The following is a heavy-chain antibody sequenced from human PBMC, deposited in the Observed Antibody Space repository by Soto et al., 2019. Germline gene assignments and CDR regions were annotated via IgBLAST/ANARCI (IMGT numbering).Heavy chain of an antibody. J-gene: IGHJ4*02. CDR3: AKDQPGTAMVSY. CDR1: GFTFSSYA. Sequence: GGSLRLSCAASGFTFSSYAIIWFGQAPGKGLEWVSAISGSGGSTYYADSVKGRFTISRDNSKNTLYLQMNSLRAEDTAVYYCAKDQPGTAMVSYWGQGTLVTVSS. V-gene: IGHV3-23*01. CDR2: ISGSGGST. D-gene: IGHD5-18*01.